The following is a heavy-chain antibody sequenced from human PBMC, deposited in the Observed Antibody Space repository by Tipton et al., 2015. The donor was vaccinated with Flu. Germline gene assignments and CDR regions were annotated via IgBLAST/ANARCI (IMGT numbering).Heavy chain of an antibody. V-gene: IGHV4-59*01. J-gene: IGHJ4*02. CDR2: ISNSGGT. D-gene: IGHD5-12*01. Sequence: TLSLTCTVSGDSITSYYWSWIRQPPGKGLEWIGYISNSGGTNYNPSLESRITMSIDTSKNQFSLKLTSLTAADTAVYYCARGTGYGTYFDSWGRGTLVTVSS. CDR3: ARGTGYGTYFDS. CDR1: GDSITSYY.